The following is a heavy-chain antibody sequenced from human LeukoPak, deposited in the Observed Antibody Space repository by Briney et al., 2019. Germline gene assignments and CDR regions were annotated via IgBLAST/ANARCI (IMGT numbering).Heavy chain of an antibody. Sequence: GGSLRLSCAASGFTVSSNYMSWVRQAPGKGLEWVSVIYSGGSTYYADSVKGRFTISRHNSKNTLYLQMNSLRAEDTAVYYCARATASSPLYYGMDVWSQGTTVTVSS. V-gene: IGHV3-53*04. J-gene: IGHJ6*02. CDR3: ARATASSPLYYGMDV. CDR2: IYSGGST. CDR1: GFTVSSNY. D-gene: IGHD2-21*02.